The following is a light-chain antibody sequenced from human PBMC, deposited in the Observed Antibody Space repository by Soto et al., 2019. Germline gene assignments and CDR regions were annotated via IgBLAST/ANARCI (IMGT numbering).Light chain of an antibody. Sequence: DIQMTQSPSTLSASVGDRVPITCRARQSISSWLAWYQQKPGKAPKLLIYDASSLESGVPSRFSGSGSGTEFTLTISSLQPDDFATYYCQQYNSYWTFGQGTKVDI. J-gene: IGKJ1*01. CDR2: DAS. CDR3: QQYNSYWT. V-gene: IGKV1-5*01. CDR1: QSISSW.